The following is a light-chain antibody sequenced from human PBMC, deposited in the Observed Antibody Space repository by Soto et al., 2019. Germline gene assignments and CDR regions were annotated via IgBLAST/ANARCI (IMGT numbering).Light chain of an antibody. CDR1: ESVSSTH. J-gene: IGKJ2*01. V-gene: IGKV3-20*01. CDR2: GAT. Sequence: ETVLTQSPGSLSLSPGERAALSCRASESVSSTHLAWYQQKPGQPPRLLIYGATVRATGIPDRFSGSGSGTDFTLTISRLEPDDFAVYYCQQYDTSVLYTFGQGTKVDIK. CDR3: QQYDTSVLYT.